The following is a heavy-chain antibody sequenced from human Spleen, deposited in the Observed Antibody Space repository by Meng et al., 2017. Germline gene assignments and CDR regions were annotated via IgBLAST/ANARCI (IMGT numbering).Heavy chain of an antibody. D-gene: IGHD5-24*01. CDR2: ISDGGSII. J-gene: IGHJ4*02. Sequence: QVELVESGGGLVKPGGSLRLSCVASGFTFRYYYMGWIRQAPGKGLEWVSYISDGGSIIYYADSVKGRFTVSRDDAMNSLFLQMDSLRAEDTAVYYCAREKMATLNYWGQGTLVTVSS. CDR1: GFTFRYYY. CDR3: AREKMATLNY. V-gene: IGHV3-11*01.